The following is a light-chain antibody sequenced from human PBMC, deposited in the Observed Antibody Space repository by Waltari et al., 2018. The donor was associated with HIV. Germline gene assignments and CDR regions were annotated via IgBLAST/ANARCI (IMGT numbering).Light chain of an antibody. CDR3: GTWDSGVSAGV. Sequence: QSVLTQPPSLSAAPGQKVTISCPGRASHLGKNYVSWYQQLPETAPKLIIYDKKRRPSGIRDRFSCSKAGTSATLAITGLRTGDEADYYCGTWDSGVSAGVFGGGTKLTVL. V-gene: IGLV1-51*01. CDR2: DKK. CDR1: ASHLGKNY. J-gene: IGLJ3*02.